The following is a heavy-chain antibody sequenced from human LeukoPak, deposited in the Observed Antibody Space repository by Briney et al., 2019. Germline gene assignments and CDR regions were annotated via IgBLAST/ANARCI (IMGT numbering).Heavy chain of an antibody. Sequence: SETLSLTCAVYGGSFGGYYWSWIRQPPGKGLEWIGEINHSGSTNYNPSLKSRVTISVDTSKNQLSLKLSSVTAADTAVYYCARGKVGDYVWGSYRASKSFDYWGQGTLVTVSS. J-gene: IGHJ4*02. D-gene: IGHD3-16*02. CDR2: INHSGST. CDR3: ARGKVGDYVWGSYRASKSFDY. V-gene: IGHV4-34*01. CDR1: GGSFGGYY.